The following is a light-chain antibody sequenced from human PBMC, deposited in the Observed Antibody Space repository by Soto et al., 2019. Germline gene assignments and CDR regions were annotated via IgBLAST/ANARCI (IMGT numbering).Light chain of an antibody. CDR3: CSYAGRYTYV. CDR2: DVS. Sequence: VLTQPRSVSGSPGQSVTISCSGTSSNVGGYNYVSWYQQHPGRAPKLMIYDVSKRPSGVPDRFSGSKSGNTASLTISGLQAEDEADYYCCSYAGRYTYVFGTGTKVTVL. V-gene: IGLV2-11*01. CDR1: SSNVGGYNY. J-gene: IGLJ1*01.